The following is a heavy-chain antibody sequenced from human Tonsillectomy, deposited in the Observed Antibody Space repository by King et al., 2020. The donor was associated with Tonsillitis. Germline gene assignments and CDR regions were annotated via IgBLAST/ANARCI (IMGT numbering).Heavy chain of an antibody. Sequence: VQLQQSGPGLVKPSQTLSLTCVISGDSVSTNSFGWSWIRQSPSRGLEWLGRTYYRSQLYNDYAWSVKSRITINPDISKNQISLQLKSVTPEDTAVYYFARLSEIVFDYWGQGILVTVCS. J-gene: IGHJ4*02. D-gene: IGHD2/OR15-2a*01. CDR3: ARLSEIVFDY. CDR2: TYYRSQLYN. V-gene: IGHV6-1*01. CDR1: GDSVSTNSFG.